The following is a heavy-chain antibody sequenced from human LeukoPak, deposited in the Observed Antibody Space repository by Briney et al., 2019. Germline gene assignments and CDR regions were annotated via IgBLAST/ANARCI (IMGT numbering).Heavy chain of an antibody. V-gene: IGHV5-51*01. J-gene: IGHJ5*02. CDR2: IYPGDFDT. CDR1: GYTFTNYW. Sequence: GESLKISCKGSGYTFTNYWIAWVRQTPGKGLEWMGIIYPGDFDTRYSPSFQGQVTISADKSTSTAYLRWNSLKASDAAMYYCARRGGAAEWLDPWGQGTLVTVSS. D-gene: IGHD6-13*01. CDR3: ARRGGAAEWLDP.